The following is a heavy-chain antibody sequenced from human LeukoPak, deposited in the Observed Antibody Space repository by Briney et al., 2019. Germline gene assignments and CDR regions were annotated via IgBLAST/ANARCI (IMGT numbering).Heavy chain of an antibody. J-gene: IGHJ4*02. Sequence: PGRSLRLSCAASGFTFDDYVMHWVRQAPGKGLEWVSGISWNSGSIGYADSVKGRFTISRDNAKNSLYLQMNSLRAEDTALYYCATNYPTPFNWGQGTLVTVS. CDR2: ISWNSGSI. CDR3: ATNYPTPFN. CDR1: GFTFDDYV. V-gene: IGHV3-9*01. D-gene: IGHD2-15*01.